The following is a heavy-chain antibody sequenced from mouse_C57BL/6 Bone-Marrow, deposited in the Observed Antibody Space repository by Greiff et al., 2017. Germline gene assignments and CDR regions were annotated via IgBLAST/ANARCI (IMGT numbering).Heavy chain of an antibody. V-gene: IGHV1-55*01. D-gene: IGHD4-1*01. CDR2: IYPTSGRT. Sequence: QVQLQQPGAELVKPGASVKMSCKASGYTFTSYWITWVKQRPGQGLEWIGDIYPTSGRTNYNEKFKSKAILTVDTSSNTAYMQLSSLTSEDSAVFYCARAGPLGRSVYCGGRGTTPTVSA. CDR3: ARAGPLGRSVYC. J-gene: IGHJ2*01. CDR1: GYTFTSYW.